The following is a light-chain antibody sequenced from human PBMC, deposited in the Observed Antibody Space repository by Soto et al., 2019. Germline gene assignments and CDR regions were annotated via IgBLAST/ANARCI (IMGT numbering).Light chain of an antibody. CDR1: DIESKN. CDR3: QVWDSSSDQYV. J-gene: IGLJ1*01. V-gene: IGLV3-21*02. CDR2: NDY. Sequence: SYELTQPPSVSVAPGQTARVTCGGNDIESKNVHWYQQKAGQAPVLVVYNDYDRPSGIPERFSGSNSGNTATLTISRVEAGDEADYYCQVWDSSSDQYVFGTGTKVTVL.